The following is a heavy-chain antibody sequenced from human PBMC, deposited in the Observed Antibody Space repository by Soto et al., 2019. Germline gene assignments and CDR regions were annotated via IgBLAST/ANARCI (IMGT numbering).Heavy chain of an antibody. Sequence: SGPTLGNPTRTLALTCSFSGFSLTTSGMCVSWIRQPPGKALEWLALIDWDDDKYYSTSLKTRLTISKDTSKNQVVLTMTNMDPVDTATYYCARSVTYYYDSSGYYVDYWGQGTLVTVSS. CDR3: ARSVTYYYDSSGYYVDY. V-gene: IGHV2-70*01. CDR1: GFSLTTSGMC. J-gene: IGHJ4*02. CDR2: IDWDDDK. D-gene: IGHD3-22*01.